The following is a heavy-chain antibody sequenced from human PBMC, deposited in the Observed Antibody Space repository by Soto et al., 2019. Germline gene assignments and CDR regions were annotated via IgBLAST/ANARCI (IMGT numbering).Heavy chain of an antibody. CDR3: ARETYGRTGGYYYYDMDV. Sequence: PSETLSLTCTVSGGSIDSYNWNWIRKPPGKGLEWIGYIHYSGSANYNPSLNSRVTISVDTSKNQFSLKLSSVTAADTAVYYCARETYGRTGGYYYYDMDVWGPGTTVT. CDR1: GGSIDSYN. CDR2: IHYSGSA. V-gene: IGHV4-59*01. J-gene: IGHJ6*02. D-gene: IGHD7-27*01.